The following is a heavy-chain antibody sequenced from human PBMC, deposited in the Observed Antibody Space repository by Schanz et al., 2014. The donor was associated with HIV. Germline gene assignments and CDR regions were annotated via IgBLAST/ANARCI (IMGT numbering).Heavy chain of an antibody. CDR3: ARDRVGSSASYVTFDI. J-gene: IGHJ3*02. CDR1: GFSFSSYA. D-gene: IGHD3-16*01. V-gene: IGHV3-23*04. CDR2: ISDSGGST. Sequence: EVQLVESGGGLLQPGGSLRLSCAASGFSFSSYAMSWVRQAPGKGLEWVSVISDSGGSTYYADSVKGRFTISREISDNTVHAQISSLRADDTAVYYCARDRVGSSASYVTFDIWGQGTMVTVSS.